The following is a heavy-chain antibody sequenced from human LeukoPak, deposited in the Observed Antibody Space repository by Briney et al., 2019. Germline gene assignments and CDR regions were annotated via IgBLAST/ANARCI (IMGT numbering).Heavy chain of an antibody. V-gene: IGHV4-59*08. CDR1: GGSISSYY. J-gene: IGHJ3*02. D-gene: IGHD1-14*01. Sequence: SETLSLTCTVSGGSISSYYWSWIRQPPGKGLEWIGYIYYSGSTNYNPSLKSRVTMSIDTSRNQFSLELSSVTATDTAVYYCARRRTRPEAFDIWGQGTMVTVSS. CDR2: IYYSGST. CDR3: ARRRTRPEAFDI.